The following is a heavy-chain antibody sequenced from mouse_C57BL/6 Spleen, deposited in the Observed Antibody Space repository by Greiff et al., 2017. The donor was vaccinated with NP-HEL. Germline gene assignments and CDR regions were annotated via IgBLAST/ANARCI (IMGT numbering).Heavy chain of an antibody. CDR2: IDPSDSYT. Sequence: QVQLQQPGAELVMPGASVKLSCKASGYTFTSYWMHWVKQRPGQGLEWIGEIDPSDSYTNYNQKFKGKSTLTVDKSSSTAYMQLSSLTSEDSAVYYCARWGDYGDFDYWGQGTTLTVSS. J-gene: IGHJ2*01. V-gene: IGHV1-69*01. CDR1: GYTFTSYW. CDR3: ARWGDYGDFDY. D-gene: IGHD2-4*01.